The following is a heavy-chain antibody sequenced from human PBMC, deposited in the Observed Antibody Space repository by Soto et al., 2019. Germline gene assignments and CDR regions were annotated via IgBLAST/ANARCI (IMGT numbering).Heavy chain of an antibody. V-gene: IGHV1-18*01. J-gene: IGHJ6*03. Sequence: QVQLVQSGAEVKKPGASVKVSCKASGYTFTSYGISWVRQAPGQGREWMGWISAYNGNTNYAQKLQGRVTMTTDTSTSTAYMELRSLRSDDTAVDYCAASYGYYYDSYLDVWGKGTTVTVSS. CDR2: ISAYNGNT. CDR1: GYTFTSYG. CDR3: AASYGYYYDSYLDV. D-gene: IGHD3-16*01.